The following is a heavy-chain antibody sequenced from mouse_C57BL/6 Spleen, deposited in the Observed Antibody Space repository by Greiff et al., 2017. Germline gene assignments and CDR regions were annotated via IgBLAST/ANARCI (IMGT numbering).Heavy chain of an antibody. CDR2: ISSGGSYT. J-gene: IGHJ4*01. CDR1: GFTFSSYG. V-gene: IGHV5-6*01. CDR3: ARLDPYGYDPYYAMDY. Sequence: EVQLVESGGDLVKPGGSLKLSCAASGFTFSSYGMSWVRQTPDKRLEWVATISSGGSYTYYPDSVKGRFTISRDNAKNTLYLQMSSLKSEDTAMYYCARLDPYGYDPYYAMDYWGQGTSVTVSS. D-gene: IGHD2-2*01.